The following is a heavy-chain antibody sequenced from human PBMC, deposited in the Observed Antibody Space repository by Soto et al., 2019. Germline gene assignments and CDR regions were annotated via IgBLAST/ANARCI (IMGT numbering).Heavy chain of an antibody. V-gene: IGHV1-69*06. CDR2: TIPAFETA. D-gene: IGHD1-1*01. J-gene: IGHJ4*02. Sequence: QVHLVQSGAEAKSPGSAVKVSCKVSGAGDTFSNYGLNWMRQAPGQGLEWMGGTIPAFETANYAQKFQGIVTITADTSSTTAYMELSSLRSDDTAVYYCWRHDKTALPPLDYLGQGTLVSVSS. CDR1: GAGDTFSNYG. CDR3: WRHDKTALPPLDY.